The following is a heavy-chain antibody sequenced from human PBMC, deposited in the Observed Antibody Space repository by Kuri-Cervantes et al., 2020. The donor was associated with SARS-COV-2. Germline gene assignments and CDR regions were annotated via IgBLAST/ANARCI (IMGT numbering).Heavy chain of an antibody. J-gene: IGHJ4*02. CDR3: ARFCDY. CDR1: GYSISSGYY. V-gene: IGHV4-38-2*01. CDR2: IYHSGST. Sequence: SETLSLTCAVSGYSISSGYYCGWIRQPPGKGLEWIGSIYHSGSTYYNPSLKSRVTISVDTSKNQFSLKLSSVTAADTAVYYCARFCDYWGQGTLVTVSS.